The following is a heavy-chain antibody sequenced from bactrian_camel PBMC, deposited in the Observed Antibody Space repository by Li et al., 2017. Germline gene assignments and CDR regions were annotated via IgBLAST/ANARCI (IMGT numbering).Heavy chain of an antibody. Sequence: VQLVESGGGLVQPGGSLRLSCAASGFTFSDYTMSWVRQAPGKGLEWASSIFAGTGNAYYAASVKGRFSISRDIASRTLYLQMSNLKPEDTALYYCASKVGMCGPNWSKLRFDSRGPGTQFTVS. V-gene: IGHV3S31*01. CDR3: ASKVGMCGPNWSKLRFDS. D-gene: IGHD1*01. CDR2: IFAGTGNA. J-gene: IGHJ4*01. CDR1: GFTFSDYT.